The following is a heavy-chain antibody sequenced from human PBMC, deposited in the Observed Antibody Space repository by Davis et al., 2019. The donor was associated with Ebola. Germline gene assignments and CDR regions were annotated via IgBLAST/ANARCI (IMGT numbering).Heavy chain of an antibody. V-gene: IGHV3-33*06. CDR1: GFTFSSYG. Sequence: PGGSLRLSCAASGFTFSSYGMHWVRQAPGKGLEWVAVIWYDGSNKYYADSVKGRFTISRDNSKKTLYLQMNSLRAEETAVYYCAKSGLSFGVVKYHYGMDVWGKGTTVTVSS. J-gene: IGHJ6*04. D-gene: IGHD3-3*01. CDR2: IWYDGSNK. CDR3: AKSGLSFGVVKYHYGMDV.